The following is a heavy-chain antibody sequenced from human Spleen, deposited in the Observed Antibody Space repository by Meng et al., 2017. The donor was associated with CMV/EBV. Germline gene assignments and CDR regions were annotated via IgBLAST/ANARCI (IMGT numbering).Heavy chain of an antibody. CDR1: GVTVSSDY. D-gene: IGHD2-2*01. CDR2: IYSDGRT. J-gene: IGHJ6*02. CDR3: ASPSAPEYQLRSVGYYYGLDV. Sequence: GESLKIYCAASGVTVSSDYMSWVRHAPGRGLQWVSVIYSDGRTSYADSVKGRFIISRDNSQNTLYLQMNSLRAEDTAVYYCASPSAPEYQLRSVGYYYGLDVWGQGTTVTVSS. V-gene: IGHV3-53*01.